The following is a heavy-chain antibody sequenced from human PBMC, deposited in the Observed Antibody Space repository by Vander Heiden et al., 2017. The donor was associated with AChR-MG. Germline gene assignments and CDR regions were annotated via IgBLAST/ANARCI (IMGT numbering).Heavy chain of an antibody. J-gene: IGHJ1*01. CDR3: ARVHGYCSGGSCPGAFQH. V-gene: IGHV5-51*01. Sequence: EVQLVQSGAEVKKPGESLKISCKGSGYMFTNYWIGWVRQMPGKGLEWMGLIYPGDSDTRYSPSFQGQVSISADKSITTAYLQWSSLKASDSAVYYCARVHGYCSGGSCPGAFQHWGPGTLVTVSS. D-gene: IGHD2-15*01. CDR2: IYPGDSDT. CDR1: GYMFTNYW.